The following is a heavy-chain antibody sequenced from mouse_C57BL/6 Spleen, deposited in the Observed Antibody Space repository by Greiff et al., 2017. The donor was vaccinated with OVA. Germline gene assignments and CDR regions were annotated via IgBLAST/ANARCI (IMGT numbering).Heavy chain of an antibody. Sequence: QVQLQQPGAELVRPGSSVKLSCKASGYTFTSYWMDWVKQRPGQGLEWIGNIYPSDSETHYNQKFKDKATLTVDKSSSTAYMQLSSLTSEDSAVYYCAREIYYGNYEEYYYAMDYWGQGTSVTVSS. CDR3: AREIYYGNYEEYYYAMDY. CDR1: GYTFTSYW. V-gene: IGHV1-61*01. J-gene: IGHJ4*01. D-gene: IGHD2-1*01. CDR2: IYPSDSET.